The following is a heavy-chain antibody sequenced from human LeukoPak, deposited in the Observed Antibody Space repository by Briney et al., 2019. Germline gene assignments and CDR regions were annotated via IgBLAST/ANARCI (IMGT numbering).Heavy chain of an antibody. CDR1: GYTLTELS. CDR3: ATGWSEICSGGSCYSNPIN. CDR2: FDPEDGET. D-gene: IGHD2-15*01. V-gene: IGHV1-24*01. J-gene: IGHJ4*02. Sequence: ASVKVSCKVSGYTLTELSMHWVRQAPGKGLEWMGGFDPEDGETIYAPKFQGRVTMTEDTSTDTAYMELSSLRSEDTAVYYCATGWSEICSGGSCYSNPINWGQGTLVTVSS.